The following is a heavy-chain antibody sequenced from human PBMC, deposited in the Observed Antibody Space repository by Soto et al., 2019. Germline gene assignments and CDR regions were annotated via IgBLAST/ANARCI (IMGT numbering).Heavy chain of an antibody. Sequence: SETLSLTCTVSGGSISSYYCSWIRQPPGKGLEWIGYIYYSGSTNYNPSLKSRVTISVDTSKNQFSLKLSSVTAADTAVYYCARSGSYHGVYYYYGMDVWGQGTTVTVSS. J-gene: IGHJ6*02. V-gene: IGHV4-59*01. CDR2: IYYSGST. CDR3: ARSGSYHGVYYYYGMDV. CDR1: GGSISSYY. D-gene: IGHD3-10*01.